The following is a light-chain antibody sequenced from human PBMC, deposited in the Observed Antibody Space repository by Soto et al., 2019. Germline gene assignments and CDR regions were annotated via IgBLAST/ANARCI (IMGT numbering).Light chain of an antibody. CDR2: AAS. CDR3: QHYVNWPLT. J-gene: IGKJ4*01. CDR1: QSVKNN. Sequence: EIVMSQSPATVSVSPGERATLSCRASQSVKNNVAWYQQKPGQAPRLLIYAASTRATDIPTRFSGRGSGTEFTLTISSLQSEDFAVYYCQHYVNWPLTFGGGTKVESK. V-gene: IGKV3-15*01.